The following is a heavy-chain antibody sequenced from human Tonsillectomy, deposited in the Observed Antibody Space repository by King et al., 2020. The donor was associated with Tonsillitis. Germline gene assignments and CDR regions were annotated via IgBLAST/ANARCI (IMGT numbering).Heavy chain of an antibody. V-gene: IGHV3-7*03. Sequence: VQLVESGGGLVQPGGSLRLSCAASGFTFRTYWMTWVRQAPGKGLEWVANMNEDGSIKYYVDSVRGRFTISRDNAKNSLYLQMNTLRAEDTALYYCARGDNNSGDYWGQGTPVTVSS. CDR1: GFTFRTYW. D-gene: IGHD1-1*01. CDR3: ARGDNNSGDY. CDR2: MNEDGSIK. J-gene: IGHJ4*02.